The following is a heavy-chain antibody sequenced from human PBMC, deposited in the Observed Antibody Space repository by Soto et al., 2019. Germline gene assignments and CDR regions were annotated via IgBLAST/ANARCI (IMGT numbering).Heavy chain of an antibody. J-gene: IGHJ6*02. D-gene: IGHD3-9*01. CDR3: AKRWLFYRMDV. CDR2: IRGGGGST. V-gene: IGHV3-23*01. Sequence: EVQLLESGGGLVQPGGSLRLSCVGSGFTFSSYALSWVRQAPGQGLEWVSEIRGGGGSTNYADSVKGRFTISRDNSENTVYLQMNSLRAEDTAVYYCAKRWLFYRMDVWGQGSTVTVSS. CDR1: GFTFSSYA.